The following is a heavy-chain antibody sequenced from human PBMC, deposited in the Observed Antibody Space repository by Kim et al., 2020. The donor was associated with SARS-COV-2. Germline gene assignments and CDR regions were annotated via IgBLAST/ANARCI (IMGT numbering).Heavy chain of an antibody. J-gene: IGHJ6*02. D-gene: IGHD2-2*01. CDR2: INPSGGST. CDR3: ARTPSRMSSTSWSYYYGMDV. V-gene: IGHV1-46*01. CDR1: GYTFTSYY. Sequence: ASVKVSCKASGYTFTSYYMHWVRQAPGQGLEWMGIINPSGGSTSYAQKFQGRVTMTRDTSTSTVYMELSSLRSEDTAVYYCARTPSRMSSTSWSYYYGMDVWGQGTTVTVSS.